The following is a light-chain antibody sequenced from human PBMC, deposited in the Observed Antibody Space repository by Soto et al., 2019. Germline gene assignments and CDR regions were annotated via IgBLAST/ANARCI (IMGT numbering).Light chain of an antibody. CDR2: DTS. CDR3: QQRTNWPRSFT. Sequence: EIVLTQSPATLSLSPGERATLSCRASQSVSSYLAWYQQKPGQAPRLLIYDTSKRATGIPARFSGSGSGTAFTLTIRSLEPEDFAVYYCQQRTNWPRSFTFGPGTKVDIK. J-gene: IGKJ3*01. CDR1: QSVSSY. V-gene: IGKV3-11*01.